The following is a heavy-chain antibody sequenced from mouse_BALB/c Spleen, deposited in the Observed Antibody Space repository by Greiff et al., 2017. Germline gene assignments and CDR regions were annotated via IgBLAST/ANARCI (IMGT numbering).Heavy chain of an antibody. CDR1: GYAFSSYW. Sequence: QVQLQQSGAELVRPGSSVKISCKASGYAFSSYWMNWVKQRPGQGLEWIGQIYPGDGDTNYNGKFKGKATLTADKSSSTAYMQRSSLTSEDSAVYFCARPSPRYGNLGDYWGQGTSVTVSS. CDR2: IYPGDGDT. J-gene: IGHJ4*01. V-gene: IGHV1-80*01. CDR3: ARPSPRYGNLGDY. D-gene: IGHD2-10*02.